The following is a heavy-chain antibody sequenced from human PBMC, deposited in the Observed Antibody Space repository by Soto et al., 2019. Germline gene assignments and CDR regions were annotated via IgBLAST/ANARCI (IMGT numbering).Heavy chain of an antibody. CDR2: IKSKTDSGTI. J-gene: IGHJ6*02. D-gene: IGHD2-8*01. Sequence: PGGSLRLSCAASGFTFSRAWMSWVRQAPGKGLEWVGRIKSKTDSGTIDYTAPVKGRFTISRDDSKNTVYLQMNGLKTEDAAVYYCTTDTKCGNGVCYPYYYGLDVWGQGTTVTVS. V-gene: IGHV3-15*01. CDR3: TTDTKCGNGVCYPYYYGLDV. CDR1: GFTFSRAW.